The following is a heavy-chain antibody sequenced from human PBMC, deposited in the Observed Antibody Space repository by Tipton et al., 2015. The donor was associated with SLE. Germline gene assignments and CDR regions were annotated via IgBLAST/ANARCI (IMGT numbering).Heavy chain of an antibody. D-gene: IGHD2-2*01. J-gene: IGHJ4*02. Sequence: TLSLTCAVYGGSFSGYYWSWIRQPPGKGLEWIGEINHSGSTNYNPSLKSRVTISVDTSKNQFSLKLSSVTAAGTAVYYCARANIVVVPAALDYWGQGTLVTVSS. CDR2: INHSGST. CDR3: ARANIVVVPAALDY. CDR1: GGSFSGYY. V-gene: IGHV4-34*01.